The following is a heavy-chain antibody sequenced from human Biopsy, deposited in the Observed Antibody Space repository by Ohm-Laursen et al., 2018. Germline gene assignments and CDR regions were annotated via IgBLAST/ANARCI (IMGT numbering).Heavy chain of an antibody. J-gene: IGHJ4*02. V-gene: IGHV4-4*08. D-gene: IGHD3-22*01. CDR3: ARRDRSGYWGLDY. CDR2: IYSSGRT. Sequence: GTLSLTCSVSGGSLNNHYWSWIRQSPGKGLEWLAYIYSSGRTNYNPSLKSRIIVSVDTSKNQLSLKVTSVTATDTAMYYCARRDRSGYWGLDYWGQGALVTVSA. CDR1: GGSLNNHY.